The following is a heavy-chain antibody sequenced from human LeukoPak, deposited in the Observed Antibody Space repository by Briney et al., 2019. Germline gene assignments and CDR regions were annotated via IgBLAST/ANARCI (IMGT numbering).Heavy chain of an antibody. V-gene: IGHV3-23*01. J-gene: IGHJ5*02. Sequence: GGSLRLSCAVSGFTFSSHGMHWVRQAPGKGLEWVSAISGSGGSTYYADSVKGRFTISRDNSKNTLYLQMNSLRAEDTAVYYCAKYACSSTSCPNWFDPWGQGTLVTVSS. CDR2: ISGSGGST. D-gene: IGHD2-2*01. CDR3: AKYACSSTSCPNWFDP. CDR1: GFTFSSHG.